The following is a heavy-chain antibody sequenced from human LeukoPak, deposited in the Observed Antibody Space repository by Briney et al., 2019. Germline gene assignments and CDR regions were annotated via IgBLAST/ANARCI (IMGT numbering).Heavy chain of an antibody. D-gene: IGHD3-10*01. J-gene: IGHJ6*02. CDR3: AKAVGFGEAYGMDV. V-gene: IGHV3-21*01. Sequence: GGSLRLSCAASGFTFSSYSMNWVRQAPGKGLEWVSSISSSSSYIYYADSVKGRFTISRDNAKNSLYLQMNSLRAEDTAVYYCAKAVGFGEAYGMDVWGQGTTVTVSS. CDR1: GFTFSSYS. CDR2: ISSSSSYI.